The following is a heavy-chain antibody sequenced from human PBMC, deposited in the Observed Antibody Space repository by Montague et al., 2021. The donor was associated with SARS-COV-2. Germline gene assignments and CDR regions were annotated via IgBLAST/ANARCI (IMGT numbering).Heavy chain of an antibody. J-gene: IGHJ3*02. CDR2: IYYSGST. D-gene: IGHD3-22*01. V-gene: IGHV4-31*03. Sequence: TRSLTCTVSGGSISSGGYYWSWIRQHPGKGLEWIGHIYYSGSTYYNPSLKSRVTISVDTSKNQFSLKLSSVTAADTAVYYCARARITMIVVVNAFDIWGQGTMVTVSS. CDR3: ARARITMIVVVNAFDI. CDR1: GGSISSGGYY.